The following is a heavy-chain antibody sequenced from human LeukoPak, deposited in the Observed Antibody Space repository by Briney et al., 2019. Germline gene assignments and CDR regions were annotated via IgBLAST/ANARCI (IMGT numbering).Heavy chain of an antibody. J-gene: IGHJ4*02. D-gene: IGHD2-15*01. CDR3: ARSVVGLVSDY. CDR1: GGSISSGGYY. V-gene: IGHV4-31*03. CDR2: IYYSGST. Sequence: SETLSLTCTVSGGSISSGGYYWSWIRQHPGKGLEWIGYIYYSGSTYYNPSLKSRVTISVDTSKNQFSLKLSSVTAADTAVYYCARSVVGLVSDYWGQGTLVTVSS.